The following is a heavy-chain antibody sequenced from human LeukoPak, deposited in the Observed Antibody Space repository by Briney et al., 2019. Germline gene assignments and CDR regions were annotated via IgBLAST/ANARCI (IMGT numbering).Heavy chain of an antibody. CDR1: GSTFTRYC. Sequence: GASVKVSCKASGSTFTRYCIHWVRQAPGQGLDWMGMINPSSGSTRFAQMFQDRVTMTRDTSTSAVYMELSSLTSEDTAMYYCARTYSSSWSYRDSWGQGTLVTVSS. D-gene: IGHD6-13*01. CDR3: ARTYSSSWSYRDS. V-gene: IGHV1-46*01. J-gene: IGHJ4*02. CDR2: INPSSGST.